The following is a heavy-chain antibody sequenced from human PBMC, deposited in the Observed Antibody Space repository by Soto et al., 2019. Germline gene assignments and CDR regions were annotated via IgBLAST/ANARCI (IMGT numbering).Heavy chain of an antibody. CDR3: ARGVATNYYYYYYMDV. CDR1: GGSISSYY. V-gene: IGHV4-59*01. D-gene: IGHD5-12*01. Sequence: PSETLSLTCTVSGGSISSYYWSWIRQPPGKGLEWIGYIYYSGSTNYNPSLKSRVTISVDTSKNQFSLKLSSVTAADTAVYYCARGVATNYYYYYYMDVWGKGTTVTSP. J-gene: IGHJ6*03. CDR2: IYYSGST.